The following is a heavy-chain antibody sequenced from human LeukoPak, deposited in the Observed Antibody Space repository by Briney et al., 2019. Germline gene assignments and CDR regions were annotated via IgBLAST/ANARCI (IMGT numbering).Heavy chain of an antibody. CDR3: ARDEAGFDY. CDR1: AYSISSGYY. CDR2: IYYSGST. J-gene: IGHJ4*02. Sequence: SETLSLTCTVSAYSISSGYYWSWIRQPPGKGLEWIGYIYYSGSTHYNPSLKSRVTISVDTSKNQFSLKLSSVTAADTAVYYCARDEAGFDYWGQGTLVTVSS. V-gene: IGHV4-61*01.